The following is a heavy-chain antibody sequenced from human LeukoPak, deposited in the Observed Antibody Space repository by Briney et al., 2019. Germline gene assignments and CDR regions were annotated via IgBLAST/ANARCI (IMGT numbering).Heavy chain of an antibody. D-gene: IGHD3-10*01. CDR1: GFTFSSYE. Sequence: PGGSLRLSCAASGFTFSSYEMNWVRQAPGKGLEWVSYISSSGSTIYYADSVKGRFTISRDNAKNSLYLQMNSLRAEDTAVYYCASNMVRGVLTRRTGSWFDPWGQGTLVTVSS. V-gene: IGHV3-48*03. J-gene: IGHJ5*02. CDR3: ASNMVRGVLTRRTGSWFDP. CDR2: ISSSGSTI.